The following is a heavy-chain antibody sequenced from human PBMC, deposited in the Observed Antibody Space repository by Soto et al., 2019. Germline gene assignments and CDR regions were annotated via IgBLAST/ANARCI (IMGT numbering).Heavy chain of an antibody. D-gene: IGHD4-4*01. Sequence: PSETLSLTCAVYGGSFSGYYWSWIRQPPGKGLEWIGEINHSGNTNYNPSLKRRVTISVDTSKNQFSLKLRYVTAADTAVYYCAGPQWSDYCTVDYLDVWGTGTTVTVSS. J-gene: IGHJ6*03. V-gene: IGHV4-34*01. CDR1: GGSFSGYY. CDR2: INHSGNT. CDR3: AGPQWSDYCTVDYLDV.